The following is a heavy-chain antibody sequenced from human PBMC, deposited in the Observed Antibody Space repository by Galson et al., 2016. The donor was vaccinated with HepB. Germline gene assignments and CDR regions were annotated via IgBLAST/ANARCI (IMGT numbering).Heavy chain of an antibody. CDR3: AVGGRVGASQACDY. CDR2: ISPSGGST. V-gene: IGHV1-46*01. J-gene: IGHJ4*02. D-gene: IGHD1-26*01. CDR1: GYTFTSYY. Sequence: SVKVSCKASGYTFTSYYMHWVRQAPGQGLEWMGIISPSGGSTNYAQQFQGRVTMTRDTSTSTVYMELRSLRSEDAAVYYCAVGGRVGASQACDYWGQGTLVTVSS.